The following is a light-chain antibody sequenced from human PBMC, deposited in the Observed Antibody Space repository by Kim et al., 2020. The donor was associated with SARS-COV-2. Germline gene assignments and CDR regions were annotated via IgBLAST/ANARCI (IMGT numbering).Light chain of an antibody. CDR2: ATS. CDR1: QSVSTSV. J-gene: IGKJ2*01. Sequence: LSPGKHAPLSCRDRQSVSTSVLALYQQNPVNAPTLLIYATSGRATGITDRFSGSGSETDFTLTINRLERKDSAVYSCQQYGTSPFNFGQGTKLEI. V-gene: IGKV3-20*01. CDR3: QQYGTSPFN.